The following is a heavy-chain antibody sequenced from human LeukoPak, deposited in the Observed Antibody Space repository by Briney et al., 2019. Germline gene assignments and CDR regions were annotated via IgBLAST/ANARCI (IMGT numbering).Heavy chain of an antibody. CDR2: MNPHSANT. Sequence: ASVTVSCKASGYTFTTYDIHWVRQATGQGLEWMGWMNPHSANTGYAQKFQGRVTMTRDTSISTAYMELSSLTSDDTAVYYCTRAPVPGNYWGQGTLVTVSS. J-gene: IGHJ4*02. V-gene: IGHV1-8*01. CDR3: TRAPVPGNY. D-gene: IGHD3-10*01. CDR1: GYTFTTYD.